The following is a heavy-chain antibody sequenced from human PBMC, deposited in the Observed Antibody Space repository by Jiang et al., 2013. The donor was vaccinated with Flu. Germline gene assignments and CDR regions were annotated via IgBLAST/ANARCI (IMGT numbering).Heavy chain of an antibody. CDR2: INHSGST. CDR3: ARVVRSGWYGRPYFDY. D-gene: IGHD6-19*01. V-gene: IGHV4-34*01. J-gene: IGHJ4*02. Sequence: VALLKPSETLSLTCAVYGGSFSGYYWSWIRQPPGKGLEWIGEINHSGSTNYNPSLKSRVTISVDTSKNQFSLKLSSVTAADTAVYYCARVVRSGWYGRPYFDYWGQGTLVTVSS. CDR1: GGSFSGYY.